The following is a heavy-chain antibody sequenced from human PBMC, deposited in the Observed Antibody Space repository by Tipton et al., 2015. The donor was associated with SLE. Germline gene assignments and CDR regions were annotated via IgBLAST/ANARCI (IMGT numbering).Heavy chain of an antibody. CDR1: GGSISSGSYY. Sequence: TLSLTCTVSGGSISSGSYYWSWIRQPAGKGLEWIGHIYTSGSTNYNPSLKSRVTISVDRSKNQFSLKLSSVTAADTAVYYCARGALSTMVTDYWGQGTLVTVSS. CDR3: ARGALSTMVTDY. J-gene: IGHJ4*02. CDR2: IYTSGST. V-gene: IGHV4-61*09. D-gene: IGHD4/OR15-4a*01.